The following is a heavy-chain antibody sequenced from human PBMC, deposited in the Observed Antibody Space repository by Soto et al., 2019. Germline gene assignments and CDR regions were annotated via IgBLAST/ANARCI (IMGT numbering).Heavy chain of an antibody. D-gene: IGHD2-2*03. Sequence: PGGSLRLSCAASGFTFSSYGMHWVRQAPGKGLEWVAVIWYDGSNKYYADSVKGRFTISRDNSKNTLYLQMNSLRAEDTAVYYCASGYCSSTSCPTTFDYWGQGTLVTVS. CDR1: GFTFSSYG. J-gene: IGHJ4*02. CDR2: IWYDGSNK. V-gene: IGHV3-33*01. CDR3: ASGYCSSTSCPTTFDY.